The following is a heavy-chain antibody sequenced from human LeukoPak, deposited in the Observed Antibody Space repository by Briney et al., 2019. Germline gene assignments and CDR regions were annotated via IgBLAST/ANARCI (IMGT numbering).Heavy chain of an antibody. D-gene: IGHD2-2*01. V-gene: IGHV3-64*01. CDR1: GFTFSGYA. CDR2: ISSSGGST. J-gene: IGHJ5*02. CDR3: ARDGVVVVPAARLSPDWFDP. Sequence: GGSLRLSCAASGFTFSGYAMHWVRQAPGKGLEYVSAISSSGGSTYYANSVKGRFTISRDNSKNMLYLQMGSLRPEDMALYYCARDGVVVVPAARLSPDWFDPWGQGTLVTVSS.